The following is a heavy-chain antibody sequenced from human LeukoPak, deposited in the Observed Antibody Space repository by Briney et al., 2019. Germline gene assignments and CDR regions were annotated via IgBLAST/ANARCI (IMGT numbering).Heavy chain of an antibody. V-gene: IGHV4-61*08. D-gene: IGHD6-13*01. Sequence: SETLSLTCTVSGGSISSGGYYWSWIRQPPGKGLEWIGYIYYSGSTNYNPSLKSRVTISVDTSKNQFSLKLSSVTAADTAVYYCARVRGGQQLVPLLDYWGQGTLVTVSS. CDR2: IYYSGST. CDR3: ARVRGGQQLVPLLDY. J-gene: IGHJ4*02. CDR1: GGSISSGGYY.